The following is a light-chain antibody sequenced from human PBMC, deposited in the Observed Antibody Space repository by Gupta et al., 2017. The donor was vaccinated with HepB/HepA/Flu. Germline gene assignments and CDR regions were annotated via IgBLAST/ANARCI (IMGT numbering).Light chain of an antibody. CDR2: WAS. CDR3: QQYYGTPLT. Sequence: DILMTQSPDSLAVSLCERATTYCKSSQTILYSSNNKSYLAWYQQKPGQPPKLLIYWASTRESGVPDRFSGSGSGTDFTLTITGLQAEDVAVFYCQQYYGTPLTFGGGTKVEI. V-gene: IGKV4-1*01. CDR1: QTILYSSNNKSY. J-gene: IGKJ4*01.